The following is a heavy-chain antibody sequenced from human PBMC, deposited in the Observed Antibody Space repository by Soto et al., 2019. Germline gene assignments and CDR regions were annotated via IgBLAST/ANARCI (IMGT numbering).Heavy chain of an antibody. CDR1: GATITTAYY. Sequence: SEKLPLTCTVSGATITTAYYWTWVRQHPVKGLEWIGHIYYTGNTYYNPSLKSRLNISLDTSNNQFSLQLESVTAADTAIYYCARGSRSDPWGQGTLVT. D-gene: IGHD1-26*01. CDR2: IYYTGNT. V-gene: IGHV4-31*03. CDR3: ARGSRSDP. J-gene: IGHJ5*02.